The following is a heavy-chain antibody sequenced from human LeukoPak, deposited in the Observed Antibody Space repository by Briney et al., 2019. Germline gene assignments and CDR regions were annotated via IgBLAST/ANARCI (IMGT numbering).Heavy chain of an antibody. D-gene: IGHD3-10*01. J-gene: IGHJ4*02. CDR2: ISGSGGST. CDR1: GFTFSSYA. V-gene: IGHV3-23*01. Sequence: GGSLRLSCAASGFTFSSYAMSWVRQAPGKGLEWVSAISGSGGSTHYADSVKGRFTISRDNSKNTLYLQMNSLRAEDTAVYYCARYSGSYYKGYYWGQGTLVTVSS. CDR3: ARYSGSYYKGYY.